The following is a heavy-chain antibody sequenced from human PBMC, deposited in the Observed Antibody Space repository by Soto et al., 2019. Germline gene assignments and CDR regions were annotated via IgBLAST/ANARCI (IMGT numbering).Heavy chain of an antibody. D-gene: IGHD6-13*01. V-gene: IGHV3-30*18. Sequence: QVQLVESGGGVVQPGRSLRLSCAASGFTFSSYGMHWVRQAPGKGLEWVAVISYDGSNKYYADSVKGRFTISRDNSKNTLYLQMNSLRAEDTAVYYCAKDSVEKQQLSWFDPWGQGTLVTVSS. CDR3: AKDSVEKQQLSWFDP. CDR1: GFTFSSYG. CDR2: ISYDGSNK. J-gene: IGHJ5*02.